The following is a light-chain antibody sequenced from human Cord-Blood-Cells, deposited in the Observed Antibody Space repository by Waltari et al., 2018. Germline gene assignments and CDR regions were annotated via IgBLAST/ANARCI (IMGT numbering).Light chain of an antibody. CDR3: CSYAGSSTLV. V-gene: IGLV2-23*01. CDR1: SSDGGSYNL. J-gene: IGLJ2*01. Sequence: QSALTQPPSVSGSPGPSLTIPCPGTSSDGGSYNLVSWYQQHPGKAPKLMIDEGSKRPSGVSNRFSGSKSGNTASLTISGLQAEDEADYYCCSYAGSSTLVFGGGTKLTVL. CDR2: EGS.